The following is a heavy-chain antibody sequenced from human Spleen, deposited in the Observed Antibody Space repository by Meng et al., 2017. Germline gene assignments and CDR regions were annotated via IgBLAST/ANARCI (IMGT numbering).Heavy chain of an antibody. CDR2: IYHSGST. J-gene: IGHJ5*02. V-gene: IGHV4-4*02. CDR3: VGAGYYCLDL. D-gene: IGHD3-16*01. CDR1: GGSISGTNW. Sequence: SETLSLTCAVSGGSISGTNWWSWVRQPPGKGLEWIGEIYHSGSTNYNPSLKSRVTISEDSSENQFSLKLSSVTTADTAVYYCVGAGYYCLDLWGQGTLVTVSS.